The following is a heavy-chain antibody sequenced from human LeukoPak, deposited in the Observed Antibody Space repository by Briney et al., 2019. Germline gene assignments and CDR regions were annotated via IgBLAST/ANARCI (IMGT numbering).Heavy chain of an antibody. J-gene: IGHJ4*02. V-gene: IGHV4-59*13. D-gene: IGHD6-13*01. CDR3: VRGYEIAAR. CDR1: GGSIRSDY. CDR2: IYYSGST. Sequence: SETLSLTCTISGGSIRSDYWSWIRQPPGRGLEWIGHIYYSGSTNYNPSLKSRVTISVDTSKNQFSLKVSSVTAADTAVYYCVRGYEIAARWGQGTLVTVSS.